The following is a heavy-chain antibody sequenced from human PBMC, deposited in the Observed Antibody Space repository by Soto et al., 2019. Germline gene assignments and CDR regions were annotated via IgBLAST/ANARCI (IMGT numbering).Heavy chain of an antibody. CDR3: ARGFTGSPNWFYX. CDR2: ISYSGNT. CDR1: GGSVNSGSYY. V-gene: IGHV4-61*03. D-gene: IGHD5-12*01. Sequence: AETLSLTFTVPGGSVNSGSYYWSWIRQPPGKGLELIGYISYSGNTNYNPSLKSRVTISVDTSKKHFSLNLSSATAADTAVYYCARGFTGSPNWFYXWGQVTPVTVSX. J-gene: IGHJ5*02.